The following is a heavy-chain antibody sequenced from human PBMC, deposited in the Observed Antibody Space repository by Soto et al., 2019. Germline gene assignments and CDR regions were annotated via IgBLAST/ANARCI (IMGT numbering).Heavy chain of an antibody. D-gene: IGHD2-2*01. V-gene: IGHV1-69*02. J-gene: IGHJ6*03. CDR2: IIPILGIA. CDR1: GGTFSSYT. Sequence: QVQLVQSGAEVKKPGSSVKVSCKASGGTFSSYTISWVRQAPGQGLEWMGSIIPILGIANYAQKFQGRVTITADKSTSTAYMELSSLRSEDTAVYYCAGGYCSSTSCRNYYYYMDVWGKGTTVTVSS. CDR3: AGGYCSSTSCRNYYYYMDV.